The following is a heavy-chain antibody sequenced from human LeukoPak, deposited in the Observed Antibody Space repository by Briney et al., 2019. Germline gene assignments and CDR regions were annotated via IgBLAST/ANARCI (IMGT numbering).Heavy chain of an antibody. J-gene: IGHJ4*02. Sequence: ASVKVSCKASGYTFTGYYMHWVRQAPGQGLEWMGWINPNSGSTNYAQNFQGRVTMTRDTSISTAYMELSRLRSDDTAVYYCARGPSTTVTNRNYFDYWGQGTLVTVSS. D-gene: IGHD4-11*01. CDR2: INPNSGST. V-gene: IGHV1-2*02. CDR1: GYTFTGYY. CDR3: ARGPSTTVTNRNYFDY.